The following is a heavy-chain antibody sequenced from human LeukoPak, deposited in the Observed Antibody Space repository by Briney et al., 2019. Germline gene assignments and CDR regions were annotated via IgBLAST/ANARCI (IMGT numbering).Heavy chain of an antibody. CDR1: GYSFSAYG. V-gene: IGHV1-18*01. Sequence: ASVKVSCKASGYSFSAYGMSWLRQAPGQGLEWMGWISGKSGKRNYAQKLQGRVTMTTNTSTSTAYMELTSLTSDDTAVYYCARYCGSDSCQLPFWGQGTMVTVSS. CDR2: ISGKSGKR. CDR3: ARYCGSDSCQLPF. J-gene: IGHJ3*01. D-gene: IGHD2-21*02.